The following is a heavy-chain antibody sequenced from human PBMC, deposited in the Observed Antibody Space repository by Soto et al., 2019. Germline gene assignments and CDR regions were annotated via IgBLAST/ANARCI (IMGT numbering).Heavy chain of an antibody. Sequence: ASVKVSCKASGYTFTSYGISWVRQAPGQGLEWMGWISAYNGNTNYAQKLQGRVIMTTDTSTSTAYMELRSLRSDDTAVYYCASGPVAARGVNYYYYGMDVWGQGTTVTVSS. CDR1: GYTFTSYG. V-gene: IGHV1-18*01. D-gene: IGHD6-6*01. CDR2: ISAYNGNT. CDR3: ASGPVAARGVNYYYYGMDV. J-gene: IGHJ6*02.